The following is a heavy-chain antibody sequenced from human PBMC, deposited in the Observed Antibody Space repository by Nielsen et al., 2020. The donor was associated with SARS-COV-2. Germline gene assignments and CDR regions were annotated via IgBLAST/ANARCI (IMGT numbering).Heavy chain of an antibody. J-gene: IGHJ3*01. CDR2: IHHSGAT. V-gene: IGHV4-59*08. Sequence: SETLSLTCTLPGGSISNYYWSWIRQPPGKGLEWLGFIHHSGATTYNPSLESRVTMSVDTSKNQFSLKLRSVTAAGTAVYYCARPPDTWGQGTMVTVSS. CDR1: GGSISNYY. CDR3: ARPPDT.